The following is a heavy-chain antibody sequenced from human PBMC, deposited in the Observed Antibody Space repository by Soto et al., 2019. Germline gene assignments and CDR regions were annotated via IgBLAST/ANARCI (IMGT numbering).Heavy chain of an antibody. V-gene: IGHV4-39*07. J-gene: IGHJ5*02. CDR1: GGSISSSSYY. CDR2: IYYSGST. CDR3: ATRITVFGLLIPPFDP. D-gene: IGHD3-3*01. Sequence: SETLSLTCTVSGGSISSSSYYWGWIRQPPGKGLEWIGSIYYSGSTYYNPSLKSRVTMSVDTSKNQFSLRLSSVTAADTAIYYCATRITVFGLLIPPFDPWGQGTQVTSPQ.